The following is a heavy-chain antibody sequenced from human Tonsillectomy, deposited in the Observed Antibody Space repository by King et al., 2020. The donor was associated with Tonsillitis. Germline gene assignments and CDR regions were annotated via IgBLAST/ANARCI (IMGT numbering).Heavy chain of an antibody. CDR3: ARGGWPFDNDDAFDI. CDR1: GGSFSGYY. D-gene: IGHD5-24*01. Sequence: VQLQQWGAGLLKPSETLTLTCVVYGGSFSGYYWSWIRPPPGKGLEWIGEINHIGITHNNPSLKSRVTMSVDTSKNPFSLTLSSVTAADTAVYYCARGGWPFDNDDAFDIWGQGTVVTVS. CDR2: INHIGIT. V-gene: IGHV4-34*01. J-gene: IGHJ3*02.